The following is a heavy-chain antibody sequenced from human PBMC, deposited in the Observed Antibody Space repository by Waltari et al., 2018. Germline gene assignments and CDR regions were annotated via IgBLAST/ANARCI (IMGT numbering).Heavy chain of an antibody. J-gene: IGHJ4*02. CDR1: GDSISHNFF. CDR2: VHQSGRS. Sequence: QVHLQESGPGLVQPSGTLSLTCTAPGDSISHNFFWSWVRQSPGKGLEWVGQVHQSGRSNYNPSLESRVTVSMDTSKNQFSLRVTSVTAADTAIYYCASDRGRGLYLDSWGQGTLVTVSP. D-gene: IGHD2-15*01. CDR3: ASDRGRGLYLDS. V-gene: IGHV4-4*02.